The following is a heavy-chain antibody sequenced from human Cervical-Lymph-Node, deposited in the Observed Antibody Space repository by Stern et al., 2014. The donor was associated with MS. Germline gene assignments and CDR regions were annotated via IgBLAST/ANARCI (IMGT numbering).Heavy chain of an antibody. J-gene: IGHJ4*02. V-gene: IGHV7-4-1*02. CDR1: GYTFNNCH. D-gene: IGHD5-18*01. CDR2: INTNTGNS. Sequence: QVQLVQSGSELKKPGASVKVSCKASGYTFNNCHMNWGRQDHRQGLEWMGWINTNTGNSTYDQGFTGRFVLLLENSARTAYSQISSLKAEDTALYYCARDFVDTSMVTSSDYLDFWGQGTLVTVSS. CDR3: ARDFVDTSMVTSSDYLDF.